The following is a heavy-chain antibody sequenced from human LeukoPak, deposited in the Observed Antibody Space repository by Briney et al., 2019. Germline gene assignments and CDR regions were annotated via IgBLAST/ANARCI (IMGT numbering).Heavy chain of an antibody. CDR1: GFTVSSNY. V-gene: IGHV3-7*03. CDR2: IKQDGSEK. Sequence: GGSLRLSCAASGFTVSSNYMSWVRQAPGKGLEWVANIKQDGSEKYYVHSVKGRFTISRDNAKNSLYLEMNNLRAEGTAVYYCARRYFDYWGQGTLVTVSS. CDR3: ARRYFDY. J-gene: IGHJ4*02.